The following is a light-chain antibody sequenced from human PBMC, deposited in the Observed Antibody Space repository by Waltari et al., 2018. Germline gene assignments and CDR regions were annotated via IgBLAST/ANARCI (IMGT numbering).Light chain of an antibody. Sequence: EIVLTQSPATLSLSPGERATLSCRASQSVSSYLAWYQQKPGQAPRLLIYDASNRATGIPARFSGSGSGTDFTLTISSLEPEDIATYYCQQRSRWPLTFGGGTKVEF. CDR1: QSVSSY. CDR2: DAS. J-gene: IGKJ4*01. CDR3: QQRSRWPLT. V-gene: IGKV3-11*01.